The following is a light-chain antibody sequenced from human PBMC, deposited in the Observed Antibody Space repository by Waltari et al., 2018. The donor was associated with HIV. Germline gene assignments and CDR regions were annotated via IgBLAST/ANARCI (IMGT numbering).Light chain of an antibody. J-gene: IGLJ2*01. CDR3: QTWDVSLKAAL. Sequence: QSVLPQPPSVSAAPGQKVTISCSGGRSHIGRRYVSWYQQLPGAAPKLVIYDDVKRPSGIPDRFSGSKSGTSATLGITGLETGDEADYYCQTWDVSLKAALFGGGTKLTVL. V-gene: IGLV1-51*01. CDR1: RSHIGRRY. CDR2: DDV.